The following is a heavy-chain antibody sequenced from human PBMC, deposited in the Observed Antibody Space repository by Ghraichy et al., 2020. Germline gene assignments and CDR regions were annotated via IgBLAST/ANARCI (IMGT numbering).Heavy chain of an antibody. Sequence: GGSLRLSCAASGLTVSGNSMNWVHLAPGKGLEWISVINSDAYGGGTYYADSMKGRFTISRDNSKNTLHLQMTSLRAEDTAVYYCATTGGGLQGAFDIWGQGTRVTVSS. CDR1: GLTVSGNS. CDR3: ATTGGGLQGAFDI. V-gene: IGHV3-66*01. CDR2: INSDAYGGGT. J-gene: IGHJ3*02. D-gene: IGHD5-24*01.